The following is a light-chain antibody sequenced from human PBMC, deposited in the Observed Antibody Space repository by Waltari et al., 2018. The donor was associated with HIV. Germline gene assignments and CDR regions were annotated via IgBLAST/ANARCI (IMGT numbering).Light chain of an antibody. V-gene: IGKV3-20*01. CDR2: GAS. J-gene: IGKJ5*01. CDR3: QQYGGSPPIT. Sequence: EIVLTQSPGTLSLSPGERANLSCRASQSVSSSYLAWYQQKPGQAPRLLIYGASSRATGIPDRFSGSGSGTDFTLTISRLEPEDFAVYYCQQYGGSPPITFGQGTRLEIK. CDR1: QSVSSSY.